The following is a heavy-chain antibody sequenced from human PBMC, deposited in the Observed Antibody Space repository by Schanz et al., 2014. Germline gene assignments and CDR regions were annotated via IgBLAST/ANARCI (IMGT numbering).Heavy chain of an antibody. CDR1: GGSIRSGTYY. CDR2: VFPNGIT. D-gene: IGHD1-1*01. CDR3: ARDTTWRLDL. V-gene: IGHV4-61*02. Sequence: QVQLQESGPGLVKPSQTLSLTCTVSGGSIRSGTYYWSWIRQPAGKALEWVGRVFPNGITNYNPSLKRRVPIPLDTSKTHFSRTWTSLTAADTAVYYCARDTTWRLDLWGRGTLVTVSS. J-gene: IGHJ2*01.